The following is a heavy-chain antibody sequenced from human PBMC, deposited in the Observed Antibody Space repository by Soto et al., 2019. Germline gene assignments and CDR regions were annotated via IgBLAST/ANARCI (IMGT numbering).Heavy chain of an antibody. D-gene: IGHD6-19*01. CDR2: ISSSSSTI. J-gene: IGHJ5*02. CDR3: ARDPDSSGWYNWFDP. V-gene: IGHV3-48*01. Sequence: EVQLVESGGGLVQPGGSLRLSCAASGFTFSSYSMNWVRQAPGKGLEWVSYISSSSSTIYYADSVKGRFTISRDNAKNSLYLQMNSLRAEDTAVYYCARDPDSSGWYNWFDPWCQGTLVTVSS. CDR1: GFTFSSYS.